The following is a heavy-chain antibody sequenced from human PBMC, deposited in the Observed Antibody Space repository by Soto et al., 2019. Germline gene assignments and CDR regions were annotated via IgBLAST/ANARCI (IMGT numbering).Heavy chain of an antibody. CDR1: GYTFSVYH. D-gene: IGHD4-4*01. CDR2: VHPNSGGT. V-gene: IGHV1-2*02. Sequence: AASVKVSFKASGYTFSVYHMHWVRQAPGQGLEWMGWVHPNSGGTNYAQSFEGRVTMTRGTSINTAYMELSRLTSDDTAVYYCAKELQRGMDVWGQGTTVTVSS. CDR3: AKELQRGMDV. J-gene: IGHJ6*02.